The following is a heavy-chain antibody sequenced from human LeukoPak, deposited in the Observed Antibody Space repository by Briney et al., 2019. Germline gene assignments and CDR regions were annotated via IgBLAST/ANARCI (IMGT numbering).Heavy chain of an antibody. Sequence: QSGGSLRLSCADSGFTFSSYAMSWVRQAPGKGLEWVSAISGSGGSTYYADSVKGRFTISRDNSKNTLYLQMNSLRAEDTAVYYCAKDLTSKLRFLEWIDAFDIWGQGTMVTVSS. CDR3: AKDLTSKLRFLEWIDAFDI. V-gene: IGHV3-23*01. D-gene: IGHD3-3*01. CDR1: GFTFSSYA. CDR2: ISGSGGST. J-gene: IGHJ3*02.